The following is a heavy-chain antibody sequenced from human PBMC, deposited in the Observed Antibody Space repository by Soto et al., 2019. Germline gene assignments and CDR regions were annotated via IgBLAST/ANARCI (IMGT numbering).Heavy chain of an antibody. CDR3: ARGFLGATILGTNWFDP. Sequence: QVQLQESGPGLVKPSGTLSLTCAVSGGSISSSNWWRWVRQPPGKGLEWIGEIYHSGSTNYNPSLKSRVTISVDKSKNQFSLKLSSVTAADTAVYYCARGFLGATILGTNWFDPWGQGTLVTVSS. CDR2: IYHSGST. D-gene: IGHD5-12*01. CDR1: GGSISSSNW. V-gene: IGHV4-4*02. J-gene: IGHJ5*02.